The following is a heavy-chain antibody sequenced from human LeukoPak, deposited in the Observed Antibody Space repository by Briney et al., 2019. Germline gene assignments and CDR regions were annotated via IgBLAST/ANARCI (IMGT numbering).Heavy chain of an antibody. D-gene: IGHD4-23*01. CDR1: GGSFSSYY. Sequence: SETLSLTCAVYGGSFSSYYWSWIRQPAGEGLEWIGRIYTSGSTNYNPSLKSRVTMSVDTSKNQFSLKLSSVTAADTAVYYCARSCCSLGGKQFDYWGQGTLVTVSS. V-gene: IGHV4-59*10. J-gene: IGHJ4*02. CDR3: ARSCCSLGGKQFDY. CDR2: IYTSGST.